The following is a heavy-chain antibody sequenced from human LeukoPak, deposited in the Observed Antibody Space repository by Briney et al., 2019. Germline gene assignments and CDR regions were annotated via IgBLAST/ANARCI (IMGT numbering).Heavy chain of an antibody. J-gene: IGHJ5*02. CDR1: GYTFTSYA. V-gene: IGHV7-4-1*02. Sequence: GASVKVSCKASGYTFTSYAMNWVRQAPGQGLEWMGWINTNTGNPTYAQGFTGRFVFSLDTSVSTAYLQISSLKAEDTAVYYCARVLPILHLWFGEPGRFDPWGQGTLVTVSS. D-gene: IGHD3-10*01. CDR3: ARVLPILHLWFGEPGRFDP. CDR2: INTNTGNP.